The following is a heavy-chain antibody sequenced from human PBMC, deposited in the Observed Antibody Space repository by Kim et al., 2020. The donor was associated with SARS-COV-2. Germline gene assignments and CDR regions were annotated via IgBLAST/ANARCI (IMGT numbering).Heavy chain of an antibody. V-gene: IGHV3-53*01. D-gene: IGHD3-9*01. CDR3: ARERNYDILTGYYIRAFYI. CDR2: IKSGGDT. Sequence: GGSLRLSCAASGFTVSSYYMTWVRQAPGKGLEWVSLIKSGGDTFYADSVKGRFTISRDKSKNTLYLQMNNLRAEDTAVYYCARERNYDILTGYYIRAFYIWGQGTMVTVSS. CDR1: GFTVSSYY. J-gene: IGHJ3*02.